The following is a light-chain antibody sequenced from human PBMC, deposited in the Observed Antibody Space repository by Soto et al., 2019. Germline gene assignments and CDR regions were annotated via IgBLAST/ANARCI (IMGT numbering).Light chain of an antibody. CDR1: QSISSW. CDR2: KAS. J-gene: IGKJ1*01. CDR3: QQYGSSSPWT. Sequence: DIQMTQSPSTLSASVGDRVTITCRASQSISSWLAWYQQKPGRAPKFLIYKASSLETGVPSRFSGSGSGTEFTLIISSLQPDDFASYYCQQYGSSSPWTFGQGTKVELK. V-gene: IGKV1-5*03.